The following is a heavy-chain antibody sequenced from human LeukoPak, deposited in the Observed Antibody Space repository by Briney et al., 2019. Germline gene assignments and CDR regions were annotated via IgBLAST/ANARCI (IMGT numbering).Heavy chain of an antibody. CDR1: GGSISSYSYY. Sequence: SETLSLTCTVSGGSISSYSYYWGWVRQPPGKGLEWIGYIYDSGSTYYKPSLKSRVTISLDRSKNQFSLKLTSVTAADTAVYYCARYGGSGTYFFDYWGQGTLVTVSS. CDR2: IYDSGST. V-gene: IGHV4-30-2*01. CDR3: ARYGGSGTYFFDY. D-gene: IGHD3-10*01. J-gene: IGHJ4*02.